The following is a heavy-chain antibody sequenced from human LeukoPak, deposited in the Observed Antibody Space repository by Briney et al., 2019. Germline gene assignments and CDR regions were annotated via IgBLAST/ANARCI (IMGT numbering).Heavy chain of an antibody. D-gene: IGHD2-2*01. CDR3: AGGTLRVPAAKVDRYYYFYALDV. Sequence: PGGSLRLSCAASGFTFSSYAMTWVRQAPGKGLEWVSVIYSGGSTYYADSVKGRFTISRDHSKNTLHLQMNSLRAEDTAMYYCAGGTLRVPAAKVDRYYYFYALDVWGQGTTVTVSS. J-gene: IGHJ6*02. V-gene: IGHV3-53*01. CDR2: IYSGGST. CDR1: GFTFSSYA.